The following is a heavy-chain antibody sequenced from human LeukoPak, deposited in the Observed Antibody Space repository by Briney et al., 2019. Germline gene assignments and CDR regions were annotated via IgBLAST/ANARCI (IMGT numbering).Heavy chain of an antibody. D-gene: IGHD3-9*01. CDR3: ARDLTGGPDY. CDR2: ISYDGSNK. J-gene: IGHJ4*02. CDR1: GFTFSSYA. Sequence: GRSLRLSCAASGFTFSSYAMHWVRQAPGKGLEWVAVISYDGSNKYYADSVKGRFTISRDNSKNTLYLQMNSLRAEDTAVYYCARDLTGGPDYWGQGTLVTVSS. V-gene: IGHV3-30*04.